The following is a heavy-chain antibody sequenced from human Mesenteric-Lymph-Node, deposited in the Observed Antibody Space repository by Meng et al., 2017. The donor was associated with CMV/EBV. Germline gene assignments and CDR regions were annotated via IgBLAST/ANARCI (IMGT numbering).Heavy chain of an antibody. J-gene: IGHJ4*02. CDR1: GSVRGGSYY. CDR3: ARELHYYGSGSYHFDY. Sequence: GSVRGGSYYWSWIRQPPGKGLEWIGYIYYSGSTNYNPSLKSRVTISVDTSKNQFSLKLSSVTAADTAVYYCARELHYYGSGSYHFDYWGQGTLVTVSS. V-gene: IGHV4-61*01. D-gene: IGHD3-10*01. CDR2: IYYSGST.